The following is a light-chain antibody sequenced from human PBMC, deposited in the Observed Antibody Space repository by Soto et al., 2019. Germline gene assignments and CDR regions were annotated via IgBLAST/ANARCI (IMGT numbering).Light chain of an antibody. J-gene: IGKJ1*01. CDR3: QQYNNYGSWT. V-gene: IGKV1-5*03. Sequence: DIQMTQSPSTLSASVGDRVTITCRASQSISGWLAWYQQKPGKAPKLLIYKASNLESGVPSRFSGSGSGTEFTLTISSLQPDDFSTYYCQQYNNYGSWTFGKGTKVEIK. CDR1: QSISGW. CDR2: KAS.